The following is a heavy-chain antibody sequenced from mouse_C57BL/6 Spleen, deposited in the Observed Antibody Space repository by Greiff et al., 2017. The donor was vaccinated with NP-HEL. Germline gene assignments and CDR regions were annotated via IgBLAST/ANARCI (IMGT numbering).Heavy chain of an antibody. CDR3: ARAPTGSNFAY. CDR1: GYSITSGYY. J-gene: IGHJ3*01. V-gene: IGHV3-6*01. D-gene: IGHD4-1*02. CDR2: ISYDGSN. Sequence: DVKLQESGPGLVKPSQSLSLTCSVTGYSITSGYYWNWIRQFPGNKLEWMGYISYDGSNNYNPSLKNRISITRDTSKNQFFLKLNSVTTEDTATYYCARAPTGSNFAYWGQGTLVTVSA.